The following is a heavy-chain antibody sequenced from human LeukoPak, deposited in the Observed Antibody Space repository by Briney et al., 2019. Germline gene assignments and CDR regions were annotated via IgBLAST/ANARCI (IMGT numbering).Heavy chain of an antibody. J-gene: IGHJ5*02. CDR1: GASISSDY. CDR3: ARDRYYYDSSGYSPFDP. D-gene: IGHD3-22*01. Sequence: SETLSLTCIVSGASISSDYWSWIRQPPGKGLKWIGYIYYSGSTNYNPSLKSRVTISVDTSKNQFSLKLSSVTAADTAVYYCARDRYYYDSSGYSPFDPWGQGTLVTVSS. V-gene: IGHV4-59*01. CDR2: IYYSGST.